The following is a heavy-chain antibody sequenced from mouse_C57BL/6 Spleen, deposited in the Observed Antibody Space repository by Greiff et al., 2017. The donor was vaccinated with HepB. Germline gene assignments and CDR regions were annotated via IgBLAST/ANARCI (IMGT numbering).Heavy chain of an antibody. CDR1: GYTFTDYY. Sequence: QVQLKQSGPELVKPGASVKISCKASGYTFTDYYINWVKQRPGQGLEWIGWIFPGSGSTYYNEKFKGKATLTVDKSSSTAYMLLSSLTSEDSAVYFCARRGYYGSSSWYFDYWGQGTTLTVSS. J-gene: IGHJ2*01. D-gene: IGHD1-1*01. CDR3: ARRGYYGSSSWYFDY. V-gene: IGHV1-75*01. CDR2: IFPGSGST.